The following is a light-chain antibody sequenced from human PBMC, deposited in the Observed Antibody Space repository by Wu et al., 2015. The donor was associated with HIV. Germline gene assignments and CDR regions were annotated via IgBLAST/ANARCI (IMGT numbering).Light chain of an antibody. V-gene: IGKV1-39*01. J-gene: IGKJ2*01. CDR2: GAS. CDR3: QQSYSAPVYT. Sequence: DIQMTQSPSSLSASVGDRVTITCRASQSVSSYVNWYQQKPGKVPTVLIYGASNLQDGVPSRFSGSGSGTHFTLNISSLQLEDLATYYCQQSYSAPVYTSGQGTRLEIK. CDR1: QSVSSY.